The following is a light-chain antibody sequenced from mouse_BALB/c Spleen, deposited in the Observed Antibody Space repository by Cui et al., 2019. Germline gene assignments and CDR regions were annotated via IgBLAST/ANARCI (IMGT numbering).Light chain of an antibody. CDR1: QGISNY. CDR3: QQYSKLPPT. CDR2: YTS. V-gene: IGKV10-94*01. J-gene: IGKJ4*01. Sequence: DIQMPQPISSLYPSMGERVTISCSTSQGISNYLNWYQQKPDETVKLLIYYTSSLHSGVPSRFSAIGSGTDYSLTISNLEPEDIATYYCQQYSKLPPTFGSGTKVEIK.